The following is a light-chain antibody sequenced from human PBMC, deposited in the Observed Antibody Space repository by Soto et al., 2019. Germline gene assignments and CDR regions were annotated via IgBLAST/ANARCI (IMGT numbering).Light chain of an antibody. CDR2: KTS. CDR1: QSIGSW. V-gene: IGKV1-5*03. Sequence: DIQMTQSPSTLSASVGDRVTITCRASQSIGSWLAWYQQKPGKAPKLLIYKTSSLESGVPSRFSGSGSETEFTLTITSLQPDDFATYSCQQYSSYYTFGQGTKLEIK. J-gene: IGKJ2*01. CDR3: QQYSSYYT.